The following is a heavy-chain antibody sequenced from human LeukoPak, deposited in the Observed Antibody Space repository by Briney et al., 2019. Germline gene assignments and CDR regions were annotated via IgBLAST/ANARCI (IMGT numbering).Heavy chain of an antibody. CDR1: GGSISSGDYY. V-gene: IGHV4-30-4*01. D-gene: IGHD3-16*02. J-gene: IGHJ4*02. Sequence: SETLSLTCIVSGGSISSGDYYWSWIRQSPGKGLEWIGYIYYTGSISYNPSLKSRLTISVDTSKNQFSLKLGSVTAADTAVYYCARGPNYVWGSYRYFDYWGQGTLVTVSS. CDR2: IYYTGSI. CDR3: ARGPNYVWGSYRYFDY.